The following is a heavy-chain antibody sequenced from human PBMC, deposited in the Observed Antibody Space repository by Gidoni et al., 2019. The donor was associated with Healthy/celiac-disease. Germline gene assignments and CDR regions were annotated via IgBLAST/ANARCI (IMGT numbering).Heavy chain of an antibody. CDR1: GGSFSGYY. J-gene: IGHJ4*02. D-gene: IGHD2-15*01. V-gene: IGHV4-34*01. CDR2: INHSGST. CDR3: ARGLRGSGGSCYDDY. Sequence: QVQLQQWGAGLLKPSETLSLTCAVYGGSFSGYYWSWIRQPPGKGLEWIGEINHSGSTNYNPSLKSRVTISVDTSKNQFSLKLSSVTAADTAVYYCARGLRGSGGSCYDDYWGQGTLVTVSS.